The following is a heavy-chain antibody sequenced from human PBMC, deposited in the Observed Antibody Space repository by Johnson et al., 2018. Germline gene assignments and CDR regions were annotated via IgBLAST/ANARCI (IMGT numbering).Heavy chain of an antibody. CDR1: GFTFSDYA. CDR2: ISYDGKYK. J-gene: IGHJ4*02. V-gene: IGHV3-30*04. D-gene: IGHD1-20*01. Sequence: QVQLVEAGGGVVQPGRSLRLSCAASGFTFSDYAMNWVRQAPGQGLEWVSVISYDGKYKDYEDSVKGRFTISRDNSNNTVYLQLSSLRTEDTAVYYCTRQYNWNYFDYWGQGTLVTVSS. CDR3: TRQYNWNYFDY.